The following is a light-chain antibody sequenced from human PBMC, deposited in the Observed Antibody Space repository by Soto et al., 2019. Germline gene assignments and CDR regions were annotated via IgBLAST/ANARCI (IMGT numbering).Light chain of an antibody. CDR2: GNS. J-gene: IGLJ2*01. CDR1: SSNIGAGYD. CDR3: QSYDSSLKV. V-gene: IGLV1-40*01. Sequence: PSVSGAPGQRVTISCPGSSSNIGAGYDVHWYQQLPGTAPKLLIYGNSNRPSGVPDRFSGSKSGTSASLAITGLQAEDEADYYCQSYDSSLKVFGGGTKVTVL.